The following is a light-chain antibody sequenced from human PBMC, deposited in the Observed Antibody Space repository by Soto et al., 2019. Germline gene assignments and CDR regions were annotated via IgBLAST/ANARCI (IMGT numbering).Light chain of an antibody. J-gene: IGKJ5*01. CDR1: QGISSY. CDR2: VAS. Sequence: AIRMTQSPSSLSASTGDRVTITCRASQGISSYLAWYQQKPGKAPKLLIYVASTLQSGGPSRFSGSGSGTEFTLTISCLQSEDFETYYCQQYYSYPPITFGQGTRLEIK. V-gene: IGKV1-8*01. CDR3: QQYYSYPPIT.